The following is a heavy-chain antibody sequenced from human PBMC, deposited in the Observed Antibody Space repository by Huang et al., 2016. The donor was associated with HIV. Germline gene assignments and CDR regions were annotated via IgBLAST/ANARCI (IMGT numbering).Heavy chain of an antibody. CDR2: ISYGGRDG. D-gene: IGHD2-15*01. CDR3: AKESRWFSDLDT. J-gene: IGHJ5*02. CDR1: GFTFRNFG. V-gene: IGHV3-30*18. Sequence: QVQLVESGGGVVQPGGSLRLSCAASGFTFRNFGMHWVRQAPGKGLEWVAVISYGGRDGYYLESVKGRFTISRDNPMHTLYLQMNSLRPNDTAVYYCAKESRWFSDLDTWGQGTLVTVSS.